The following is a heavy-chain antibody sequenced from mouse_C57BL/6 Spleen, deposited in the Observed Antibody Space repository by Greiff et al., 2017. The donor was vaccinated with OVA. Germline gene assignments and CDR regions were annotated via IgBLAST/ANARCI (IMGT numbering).Heavy chain of an antibody. Sequence: EVMLVESGGGLVKPGGSLKLSCAASGFTFSDYGMHLVRQAPEKGLEWVAYISSGSSTIYYADTVKGRFTISRDNAKNTLFLQMTSLRSEDTAMYYCARKDYGSSFDYWGQGTTLTVSS. V-gene: IGHV5-17*01. J-gene: IGHJ2*01. D-gene: IGHD1-1*01. CDR2: ISSGSSTI. CDR3: ARKDYGSSFDY. CDR1: GFTFSDYG.